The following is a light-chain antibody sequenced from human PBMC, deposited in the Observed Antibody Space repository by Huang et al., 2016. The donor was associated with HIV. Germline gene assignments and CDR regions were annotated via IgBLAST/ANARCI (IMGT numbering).Light chain of an antibody. CDR3: QQYNDWPPYT. J-gene: IGKJ2*01. Sequence: EIVMTQSPATLSVSPGERATLSCRASHRVTTNLAWYQQKPGQAPRLLIYGASTRATGVPARFSGSGSGTEFTLTISSLQSEDFAVYYCQQYNDWPPYTFGQRTKLEIK. CDR2: GAS. V-gene: IGKV3-15*01. CDR1: HRVTTN.